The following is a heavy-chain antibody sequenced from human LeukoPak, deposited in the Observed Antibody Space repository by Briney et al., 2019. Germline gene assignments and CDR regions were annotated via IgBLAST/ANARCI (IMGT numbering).Heavy chain of an antibody. CDR3: APRLRYFDGNFDY. J-gene: IGHJ4*02. V-gene: IGHV1-2*02. CDR2: INPNSGGT. Sequence: ASVKVSCKASGYTFTSYYMHWVRQAPGQGLEWMGWINPNSGGTNYAQKFQGRVTMTRDTSISTAYMELSRLRSDDTAVYYCAPRLRYFDGNFDYWGQGTLVTVSS. D-gene: IGHD3-9*01. CDR1: GYTFTSYY.